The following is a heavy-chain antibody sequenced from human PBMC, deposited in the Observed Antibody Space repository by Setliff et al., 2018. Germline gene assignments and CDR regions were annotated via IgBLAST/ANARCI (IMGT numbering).Heavy chain of an antibody. CDR3: AKGRGTVYYYMDV. CDR2: ISWNSYHI. V-gene: IGHV3-9*01. D-gene: IGHD3-10*01. J-gene: IGHJ6*03. CDR1: GFIFDEYA. Sequence: GGSLRLSCAASGFIFDEYAMHWVRQAPGKGLEWVSGISWNSYHIDYAGSVRGRFTISRDNAKNSLYLQMNSLTTEDTAFYYCAKGRGTVYYYMDVWGKGTTVTVSS.